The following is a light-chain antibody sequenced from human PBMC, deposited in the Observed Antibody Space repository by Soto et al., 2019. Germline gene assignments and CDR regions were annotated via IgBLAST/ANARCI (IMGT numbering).Light chain of an antibody. J-gene: IGKJ2*01. CDR3: QQYSSYSPYT. Sequence: DIQMTQSPSTVSASVGDRVTITCRASQTVYSWLAWYQQKPGKAPKLLISEASTLQSGVPSRFAGSGSGTEFTLATSRLQPDDFATYYCQQYSSYSPYTFGQGTKVDIK. CDR2: EAS. V-gene: IGKV1-5*03. CDR1: QTVYSW.